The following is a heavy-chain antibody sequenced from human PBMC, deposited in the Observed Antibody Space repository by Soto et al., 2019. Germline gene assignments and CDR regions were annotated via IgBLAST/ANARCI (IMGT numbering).Heavy chain of an antibody. J-gene: IGHJ4*02. CDR1: GFTFSSYA. D-gene: IGHD3-22*01. CDR3: ARDPDSSGYYYFDY. CDR2: ISSNGGST. Sequence: PGGSLRLSCSASGFTFSSYAMHWVLQAPWKGLEYVSAISSNGGSTYYADSVKGRFTISRDNSKNTLYLQMGSLRAEDMAVYYCARDPDSSGYYYFDYWGQGTLVTVSS. V-gene: IGHV3-64*02.